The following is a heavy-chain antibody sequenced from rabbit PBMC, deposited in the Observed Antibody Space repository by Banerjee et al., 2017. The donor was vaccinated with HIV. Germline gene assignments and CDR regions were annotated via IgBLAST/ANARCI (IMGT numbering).Heavy chain of an antibody. V-gene: IGHV1S45*01. J-gene: IGHJ4*01. CDR1: GFAFSSSYY. CDR2: INTGGSGST. Sequence: QEQLEESGGDLVKPEGSLTLTCTASGFAFSSSYYMCWVRQAPGKGLEWIACINTGGSGSTWYASWAKGRFTISKTSSTTVTLQMTSLTAADTATYFCARTPAYAAYGHDLWGPGTLVTVS. D-gene: IGHD6-1*01. CDR3: ARTPAYAAYGHDL.